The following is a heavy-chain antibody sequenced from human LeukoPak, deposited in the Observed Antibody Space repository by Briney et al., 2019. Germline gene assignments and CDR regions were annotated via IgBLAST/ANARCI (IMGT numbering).Heavy chain of an antibody. D-gene: IGHD6-19*01. V-gene: IGHV3-23*01. CDR2: INGGGNTT. Sequence: GGSLRLSCAASGSAFSSFAMGWVRQSPGKGLEWPSTINGGGNTTFYADSVKGRFTISRDNSKNTLYLHMDSLRPDDTAIYYCTKELHVAVAVADYYYFYMDVWGRGTAVTVSS. CDR1: GSAFSSFA. J-gene: IGHJ6*03. CDR3: TKELHVAVAVADYYYFYMDV.